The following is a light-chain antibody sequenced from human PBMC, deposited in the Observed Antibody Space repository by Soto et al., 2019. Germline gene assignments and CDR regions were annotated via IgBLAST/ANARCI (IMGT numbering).Light chain of an antibody. J-gene: IGKJ2*01. CDR2: DAS. V-gene: IGKV3-11*01. CDR1: QSVSDS. Sequence: EIVLTQTPATLSLSPGERATLSCRASQSVSDSLAWYQQKPGQAPRLLIYDASNRATGIPARFSGSGSGTDFTLTISRLEPEDFAVYYCPQRGDWPYTFGQGTELEIK. CDR3: PQRGDWPYT.